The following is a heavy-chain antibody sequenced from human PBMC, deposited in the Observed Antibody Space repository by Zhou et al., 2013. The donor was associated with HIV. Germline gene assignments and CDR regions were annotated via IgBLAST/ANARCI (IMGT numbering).Heavy chain of an antibody. CDR1: GGTFSSYA. CDR3: ASGGREGGHGTTVTYFDY. CDR2: IIPILGIA. J-gene: IGHJ4*02. D-gene: IGHD4-17*01. Sequence: QVQLVQSGAEVKKPGSSVKVSCKASGGTFSSYAISWVRQAPGQGLEWMGRIIPILGIANYAQKFQGRVTITADKSTSTAYMELSSLRSEDTAVYYCASGGREGGHGTTVTYFDYWGQGTLVTVSS. V-gene: IGHV1-69*04.